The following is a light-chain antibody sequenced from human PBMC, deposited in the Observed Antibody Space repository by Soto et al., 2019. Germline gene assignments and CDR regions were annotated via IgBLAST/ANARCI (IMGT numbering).Light chain of an antibody. CDR1: QTVSRY. CDR3: QQTYSNLWT. CDR2: AAS. Sequence: DIQLTQSPSPLSASVGDTVTITCRASQTVSRYLNWYQQKSGTAPKLLIYAASTLHTGVPSRFSGRGSGTDFTLTINNLQREDFADYFCQQTYSNLWTFGQGTKVDIK. J-gene: IGKJ1*01. V-gene: IGKV1-39*01.